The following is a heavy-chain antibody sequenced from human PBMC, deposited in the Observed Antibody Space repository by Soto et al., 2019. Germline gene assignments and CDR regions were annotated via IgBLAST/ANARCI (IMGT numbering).Heavy chain of an antibody. J-gene: IGHJ6*02. CDR1: GFSLSTSGVG. CDR2: IYWDDDK. V-gene: IGHV2-5*02. Sequence: QITLKESGPTLVKPTQTLTLTCTFSGFSLSTSGVGVGWIRQPPGKALEWLALIYWDDDKSYSPSLRSRLTISKDTSKNQVVLTMTNMDPVDTATYYCIQSRCGGDCLQSYASHYYYGMDVWGQGTTVTVSS. D-gene: IGHD2-21*02. CDR3: IQSRCGGDCLQSYASHYYYGMDV.